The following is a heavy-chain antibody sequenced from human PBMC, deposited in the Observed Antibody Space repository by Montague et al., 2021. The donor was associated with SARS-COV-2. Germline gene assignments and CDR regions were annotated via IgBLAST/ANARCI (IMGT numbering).Heavy chain of an antibody. CDR1: GYSITRVF. CDR3: ARLYLGFNDRTYFFDA. CDR2: LHHSGST. J-gene: IGHJ4*02. V-gene: IGHV4-59*01. D-gene: IGHD7-27*01. Sequence: SETLSLTCSVSGYSITRVFWGWLRQPPGKGLEWIGHLHHSGSTNFNASLKSRLTMSPDTSKNQFSLQLSSVTAADTAVYYCARLYLGFNDRTYFFDAWGQGIMVTVSS.